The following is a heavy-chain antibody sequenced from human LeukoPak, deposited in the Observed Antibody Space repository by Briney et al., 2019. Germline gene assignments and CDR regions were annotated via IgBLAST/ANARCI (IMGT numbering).Heavy chain of an antibody. J-gene: IGHJ4*02. D-gene: IGHD1-26*01. CDR2: IYSGGST. CDR1: GFTVSSNY. V-gene: IGHV3-66*01. Sequence: GGSLRLSSAASGFTVSSNYMSWVRQAPGKGLEWVSVIYSGGSTYYADSVKGRFTISRDNSKNTLYLQMNSLRAEDTAVYYCARVKSGSYSYFDYWGQGTLVTVSS. CDR3: ARVKSGSYSYFDY.